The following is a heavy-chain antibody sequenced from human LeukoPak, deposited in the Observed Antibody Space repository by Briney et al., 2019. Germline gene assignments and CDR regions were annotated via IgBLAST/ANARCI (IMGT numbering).Heavy chain of an antibody. CDR1: GITFSSYA. CDR3: ARGLQLLMYGMDV. D-gene: IGHD2-2*01. CDR2: ISYDGSNK. J-gene: IGHJ6*02. Sequence: PGGSLRLSCAASGITFSSYAMHWVRQAPGKGLEWGAVISYDGSNKYYADSVKGRFTISRDYSKNTLYLQMNSLRAEDTAVYYCARGLQLLMYGMDVWGQGTTVTVSS. V-gene: IGHV3-30-3*01.